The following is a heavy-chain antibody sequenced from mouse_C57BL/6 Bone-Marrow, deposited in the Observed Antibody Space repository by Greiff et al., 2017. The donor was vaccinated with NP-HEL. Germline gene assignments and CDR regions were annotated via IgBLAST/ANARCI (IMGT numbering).Heavy chain of an antibody. V-gene: IGHV1-18*01. CDR3: ARSTTVVEAMDY. CDR1: GYTFTDYN. D-gene: IGHD1-1*01. Sequence: EVQLQQSGPELVKPGASVKIPCKASGYTFTDYNMDWVKQSHGKSLEWIGDINPNNGGTIYNQKFKGKATLTVDKSSSTAYMELRSLTSEDTAVYYCARSTTVVEAMDYWGQGTSVTVSS. CDR2: INPNNGGT. J-gene: IGHJ4*01.